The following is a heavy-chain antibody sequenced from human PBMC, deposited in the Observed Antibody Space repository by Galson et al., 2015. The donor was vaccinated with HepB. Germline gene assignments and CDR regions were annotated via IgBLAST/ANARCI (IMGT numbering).Heavy chain of an antibody. Sequence: SLRLSCAASGFTFSSYGMHWVRQAPGKGLEWVAVISYDGSNKYYADSVKGRFTISRDNSKNTLYLQMNSLRAEDTAVYYCAKDRGNYYDSSGFEYYFDYWGQGTLVTVSS. D-gene: IGHD3-22*01. CDR2: ISYDGSNK. CDR1: GFTFSSYG. CDR3: AKDRGNYYDSSGFEYYFDY. J-gene: IGHJ4*02. V-gene: IGHV3-30*18.